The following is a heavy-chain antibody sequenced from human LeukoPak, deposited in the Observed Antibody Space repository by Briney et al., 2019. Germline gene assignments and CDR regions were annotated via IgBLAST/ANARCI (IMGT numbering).Heavy chain of an antibody. Sequence: SQTLSLTCTVSGGSISSGSYYWSWIRQPAGKGLEWIGRIYTSGSTNYNPSLKSRVTISVDTSKNQFSLKLSSVTAADTAVYYCARQNSSPWGGAFDIWGQGTMVTVSS. D-gene: IGHD6-13*01. CDR1: GGSISSGSYY. J-gene: IGHJ3*02. V-gene: IGHV4-61*02. CDR2: IYTSGST. CDR3: ARQNSSPWGGAFDI.